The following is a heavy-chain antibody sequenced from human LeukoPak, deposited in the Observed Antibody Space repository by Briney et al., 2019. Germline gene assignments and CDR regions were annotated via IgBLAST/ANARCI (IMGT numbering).Heavy chain of an antibody. CDR2: ILTSGST. Sequence: SQTLSLTCTVSGGSISSGTYYWHWIRQPAGKGLEWIGRILTSGSTNYNPSLKSRLTISIDTSKNQFSLDLKSVTAADTAIYYCAKATGLGWFDPWGQGTLVTVSS. V-gene: IGHV4-61*02. D-gene: IGHD3-10*01. J-gene: IGHJ5*02. CDR3: AKATGLGWFDP. CDR1: GGSISSGTYY.